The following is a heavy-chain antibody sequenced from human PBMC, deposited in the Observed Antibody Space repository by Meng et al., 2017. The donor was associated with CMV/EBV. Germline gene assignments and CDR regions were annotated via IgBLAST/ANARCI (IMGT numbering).Heavy chain of an antibody. Sequence: GESLKISCAASGFTFSKYAMSWVRQAPGKGLEWVSGISGSGGSAYYADSVKGRFTISRDNSKNTLYLQMNSLRAEDTAVYYCAKIPGAVGTDYWGQGTLVTVSS. CDR2: ISGSGGSA. CDR1: GFTFSKYA. V-gene: IGHV3-23*01. J-gene: IGHJ4*02. CDR3: AKIPGAVGTDY. D-gene: IGHD3-3*01.